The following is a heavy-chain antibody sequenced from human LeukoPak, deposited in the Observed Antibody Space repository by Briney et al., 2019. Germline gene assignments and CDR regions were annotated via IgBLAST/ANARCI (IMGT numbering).Heavy chain of an antibody. CDR3: ARDVTVVAATLDAFDI. CDR2: IIPILGIA. D-gene: IGHD2-15*01. CDR1: GGTFSSYA. J-gene: IGHJ3*02. Sequence: SVKVSCTASGGTFSSYAISWVRQAPGQGLEWMGRIIPILGIANYAQKFQGRVTITAGKSTSTAYMELSSLRSEDTAVYYCARDVTVVAATLDAFDIWGQGTMVTVSS. V-gene: IGHV1-69*04.